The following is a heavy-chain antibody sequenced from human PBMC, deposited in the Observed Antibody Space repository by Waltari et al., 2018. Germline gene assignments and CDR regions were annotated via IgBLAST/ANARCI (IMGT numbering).Heavy chain of an antibody. CDR3: AKLTGRAARRGYYFDY. Sequence: EVQLVESGGGLVKPGGSLRLSCAASGFTFSSYSMNWVRQAPGKGLEWVSSISSSSSYIYYADSGKGRFTISRDNAKNSLYLQMNSLRAEDTAVYYCAKLTGRAARRGYYFDYWGQGTLVTVSS. CDR1: GFTFSSYS. V-gene: IGHV3-21*01. CDR2: ISSSSSYI. J-gene: IGHJ4*02. D-gene: IGHD6-6*01.